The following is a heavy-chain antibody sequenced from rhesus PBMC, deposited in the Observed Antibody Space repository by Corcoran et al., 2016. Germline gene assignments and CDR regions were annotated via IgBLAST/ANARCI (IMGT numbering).Heavy chain of an antibody. CDR2: ISGSSGRT. CDR1: GGSFSGYY. V-gene: IGHV4-165*01. D-gene: IGHD3-16*01. Sequence: QVQLQESGPGLVKPSETLSLTCAVSGGSFSGYYWGWIRQPPGKGLEWIGYISGSSGRTDSNPSLQSRVTISTDTSKNQFSRKLSSVTAADTAVYYCARGLVVADYFDYWGQGVLVTVSS. J-gene: IGHJ4*01. CDR3: ARGLVVADYFDY.